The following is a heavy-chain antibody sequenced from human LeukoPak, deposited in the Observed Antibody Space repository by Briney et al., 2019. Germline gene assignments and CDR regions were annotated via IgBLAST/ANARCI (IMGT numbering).Heavy chain of an antibody. V-gene: IGHV4-30-4*01. CDR3: ARGGAQAYFDY. D-gene: IGHD2-15*01. J-gene: IGHJ4*02. Sequence: SETLSLTCTVSGGSISSGDYYWSWIRQPPGKGLEWIGYIYYSGSTYYNPSLKSRVTISVDTSKNQFSLKLSSVTAADTAVYYCARGGAQAYFDYWGQGTLVTVSS. CDR2: IYYSGST. CDR1: GGSISSGDYY.